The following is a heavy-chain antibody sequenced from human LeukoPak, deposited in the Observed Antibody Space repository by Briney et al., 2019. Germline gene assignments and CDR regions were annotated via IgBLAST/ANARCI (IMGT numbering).Heavy chain of an antibody. Sequence: GGSLRLSCAASGFTFSSYEMNWVRQAPGKGLEWVSYISSSGSTIYYADSVKGRFIISRDNAKNSLYLQMNSLRAEDTAVYYCAGDGAAYYFDYWGQGTLVTVSS. CDR1: GFTFSSYE. V-gene: IGHV3-48*03. CDR2: ISSSGSTI. J-gene: IGHJ4*02. D-gene: IGHD6-25*01. CDR3: AGDGAAYYFDY.